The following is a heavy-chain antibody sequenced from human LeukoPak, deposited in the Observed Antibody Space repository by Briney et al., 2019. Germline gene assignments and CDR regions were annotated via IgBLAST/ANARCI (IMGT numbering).Heavy chain of an antibody. CDR3: ARFYDSSGWGAFDI. J-gene: IGHJ3*02. D-gene: IGHD3-22*01. CDR2: IYSGGST. CDR1: GFTFSSYS. V-gene: IGHV3-66*01. Sequence: GGSLRLSCAASGFTFSSYSMNWVRQAPGKGLEWVSVIYSGGSTYYADSVKGRFTISRDNSKNTLYLQMNSLRAEDTAVYYCARFYDSSGWGAFDIWGQGTMVTVSS.